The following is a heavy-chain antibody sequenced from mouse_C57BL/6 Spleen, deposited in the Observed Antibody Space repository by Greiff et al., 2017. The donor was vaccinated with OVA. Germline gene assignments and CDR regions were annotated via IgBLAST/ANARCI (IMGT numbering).Heavy chain of an antibody. J-gene: IGHJ3*01. V-gene: IGHV2-2*01. D-gene: IGHD1-1*01. CDR3: ARDYGSSPFAY. CDR2: ICSGGST. Sequence: QVHLKQSGPGLVQPSQTLSITCTVSGFSLTSYGVHWVRQSPGKGLEWLGVICSGGSTDYNAAFISRLSMSKDNSKSQVFFKMNSMQADDTAIYYCARDYGSSPFAYWGQGTLVTVSA. CDR1: GFSLTSYG.